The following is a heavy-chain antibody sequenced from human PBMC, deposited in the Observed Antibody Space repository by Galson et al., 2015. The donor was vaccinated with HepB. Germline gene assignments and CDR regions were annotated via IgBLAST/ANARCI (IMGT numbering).Heavy chain of an antibody. Sequence: SLRLSCAASGFTFSFYSMNWVRQAPGKGLEWVSSISSSSSYIYYADSVKGRFTISRDNAKKSLYLQMNSLRAEDTAVYYCARDNREYCSGTSCYTTEYFQHWGQGTLVTVSS. J-gene: IGHJ1*01. CDR2: ISSSSSYI. D-gene: IGHD2-2*02. V-gene: IGHV3-21*01. CDR1: GFTFSFYS. CDR3: ARDNREYCSGTSCYTTEYFQH.